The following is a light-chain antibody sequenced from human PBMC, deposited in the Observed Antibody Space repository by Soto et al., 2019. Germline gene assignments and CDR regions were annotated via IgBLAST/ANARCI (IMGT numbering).Light chain of an antibody. Sequence: QSVLTQPASVSGSPGQSITISCTGTSSDVGSYNLVSWYQQHPGKAPKLMIYEVSKRPSGVSNRFSGSKSGNTASLTISGLQAEDEADYHCCSYAGSSTLVFGGGTKVTVL. V-gene: IGLV2-23*02. CDR2: EVS. J-gene: IGLJ2*01. CDR3: CSYAGSSTLV. CDR1: SSDVGSYNL.